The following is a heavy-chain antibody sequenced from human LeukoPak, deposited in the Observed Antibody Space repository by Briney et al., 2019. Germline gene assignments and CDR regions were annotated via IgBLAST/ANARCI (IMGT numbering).Heavy chain of an antibody. J-gene: IGHJ4*02. D-gene: IGHD3-9*01. CDR2: INPSGGST. V-gene: IGHV1-46*01. CDR3: ARDIHRNYDILTGYSPTGSDY. CDR1: GYTFTSYY. Sequence: ASVKVSCKASGYTFTSYYMHWVRQAPGQGLEWMGIINPSGGSTSYAQKFQGRVTMTRDTSTSTGYMELSSLRSEDTAVYYCARDIHRNYDILTGYSPTGSDYWGQGTLVTVSS.